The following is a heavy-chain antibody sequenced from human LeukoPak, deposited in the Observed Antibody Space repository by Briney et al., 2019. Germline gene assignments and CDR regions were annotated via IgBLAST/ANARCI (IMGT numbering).Heavy chain of an antibody. J-gene: IGHJ4*02. Sequence: GGSLRLSCAVSGFTFSSYAMSWVRQAPGKGLEWVSTISDSGGRITYADSVKGRCIISRDNSKNTLYLQMDSLRAEDTAVYYCAKGPQGSWNYLFDYWGQGTLVTVPS. V-gene: IGHV3-23*01. CDR2: ISDSGGRI. D-gene: IGHD1-7*01. CDR3: AKGPQGSWNYLFDY. CDR1: GFTFSSYA.